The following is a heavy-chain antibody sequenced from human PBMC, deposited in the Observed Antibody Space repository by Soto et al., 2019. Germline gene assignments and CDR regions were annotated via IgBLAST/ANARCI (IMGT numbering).Heavy chain of an antibody. Sequence: PSVTLTLTSTVSGGSISSYYWSWIRQPPGKGLEWIGYIYYSGSTNYNPSLKSRVTISVDTSKNQFSLKLSSVTAADTAVYYCARGVYYDFWSGYYEGYYYYYYMDVWGKGTTVTVSS. J-gene: IGHJ6*03. V-gene: IGHV4-59*08. CDR1: GGSISSYY. CDR2: IYYSGST. CDR3: ARGVYYDFWSGYYEGYYYYYYMDV. D-gene: IGHD3-3*01.